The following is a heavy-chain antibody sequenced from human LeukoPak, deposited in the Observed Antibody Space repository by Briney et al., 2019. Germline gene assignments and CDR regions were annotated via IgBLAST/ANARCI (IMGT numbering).Heavy chain of an antibody. D-gene: IGHD4-17*01. V-gene: IGHV4-59*08. Sequence: PSETLSLTCTVSGGSITSYYWSWFRQPPGKGLEWVGYIYYSGSTNYNPSLKSRLTISVDTSKNQFSLKMSSVTAADTAIYYCARVGDYGDYVNWFDPWGPGTLVTVSS. J-gene: IGHJ5*02. CDR3: ARVGDYGDYVNWFDP. CDR1: GGSITSYY. CDR2: IYYSGST.